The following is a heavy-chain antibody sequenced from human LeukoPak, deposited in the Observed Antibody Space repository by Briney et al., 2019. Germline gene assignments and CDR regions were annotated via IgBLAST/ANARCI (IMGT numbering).Heavy chain of an antibody. J-gene: IGHJ4*02. Sequence: GRSLRLSCAASGFTFADYAMHWVRQAPGKGLEWVSGISWYSGSIGYADSVKGRFTISRDNAKNSLYLQMNSLRAEDTALYYCAKAHCSSTSCHFDYWGQGTLVTVSS. CDR3: AKAHCSSTSCHFDY. D-gene: IGHD2-2*01. V-gene: IGHV3-9*01. CDR1: GFTFADYA. CDR2: ISWYSGSI.